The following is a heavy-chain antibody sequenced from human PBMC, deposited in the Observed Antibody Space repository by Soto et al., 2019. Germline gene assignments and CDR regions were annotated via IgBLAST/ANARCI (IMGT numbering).Heavy chain of an antibody. Sequence: GGSLRLSCAASGFNFNRYRMNWVRQAPGKGLEWLSYISSIGTTMYYVDSVKGRFSISRDNDRNSLHLQMNSLRAEDTAVYYCVRHGPSDAFDMWGQGTVVTVSS. CDR2: ISSIGTTM. CDR1: GFNFNRYR. V-gene: IGHV3-48*01. J-gene: IGHJ3*02. CDR3: VRHGPSDAFDM.